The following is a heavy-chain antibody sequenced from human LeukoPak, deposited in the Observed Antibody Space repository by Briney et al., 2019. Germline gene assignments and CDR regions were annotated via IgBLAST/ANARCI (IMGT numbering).Heavy chain of an antibody. CDR1: GGSISGHY. CDR2: IYYTGST. D-gene: IGHD6-13*01. J-gene: IGHJ5*01. Sequence: PSETLSLTCTVSGGSISGHYWSWIRQSPGKGLEWIGYIYYTGSTNYNPSLKSRATISVDTSKNQFSLKLTSVTAADTAVYYCARIGTAASFDSWGQGTQVTVSS. CDR3: ARIGTAASFDS. V-gene: IGHV4-59*11.